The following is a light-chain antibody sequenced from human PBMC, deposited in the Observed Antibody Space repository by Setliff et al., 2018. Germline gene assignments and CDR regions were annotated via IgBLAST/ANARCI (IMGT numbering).Light chain of an antibody. CDR3: QVWNSETYPDV. CDR1: NIGAKS. CDR2: DDT. Sequence: SYELTQPPSVSVAPGRTARIPCGGANIGAKSVHWYQHRAGQAPVLVVYDDTDRPSGIPERFSGSNSGNTATLTISRVEAGDEADYYCQVWNSETYPDVFGSGTKVTV. J-gene: IGLJ1*01. V-gene: IGLV3-21*03.